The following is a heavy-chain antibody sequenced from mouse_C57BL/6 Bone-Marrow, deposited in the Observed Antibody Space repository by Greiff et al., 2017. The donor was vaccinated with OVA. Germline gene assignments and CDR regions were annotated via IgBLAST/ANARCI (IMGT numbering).Heavy chain of an antibody. CDR3: ARYDGYSGFAY. Sequence: QVQLQQSGAELVRPGTSVKVSCKASGYAFTNYSIEWVKQRPGQGLEWIGVINPGSGGTIYNEKFKGKATLTADKSSSTAYMQLSSLTSDDSAVDFCARYDGYSGFAYGGQGTLVTVSA. CDR1: GYAFTNYS. D-gene: IGHD2-3*01. CDR2: INPGSGGT. J-gene: IGHJ3*01. V-gene: IGHV1-54*01.